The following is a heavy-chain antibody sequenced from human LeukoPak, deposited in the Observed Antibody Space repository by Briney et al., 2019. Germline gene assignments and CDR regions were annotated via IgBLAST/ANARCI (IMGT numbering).Heavy chain of an antibody. CDR2: ISDRSSSTI. Sequence: PGGSLRLSCAASGFTFSIYSIHWVRQAPGKGLEWVSYISDRSSSTIYYAESVKGRFTISRDNAKNSLYLQMDSLRAEDTAVYYCARVRGPTLGSSYLDVWGKGTTVTVSS. D-gene: IGHD3-10*01. CDR3: ARVRGPTLGSSYLDV. J-gene: IGHJ6*03. V-gene: IGHV3-48*04. CDR1: GFTFSIYS.